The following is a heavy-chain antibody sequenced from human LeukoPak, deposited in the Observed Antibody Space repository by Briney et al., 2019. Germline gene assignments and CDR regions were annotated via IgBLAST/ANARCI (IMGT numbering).Heavy chain of an antibody. CDR1: GDSVSSNSAA. D-gene: IGHD2-15*01. CDR2: TYYRSKWYK. Sequence: SQTLSLTCAISGDSVSSNSAAWNWNRQSPSRGLEWLGRTYYRSKWYKDYAVSVKSRITNNPDTSKNQFSLQLNSVTPEGTAVYYCARDGGPFDYWGQGTLVTVSS. J-gene: IGHJ4*02. CDR3: ARDGGPFDY. V-gene: IGHV6-1*01.